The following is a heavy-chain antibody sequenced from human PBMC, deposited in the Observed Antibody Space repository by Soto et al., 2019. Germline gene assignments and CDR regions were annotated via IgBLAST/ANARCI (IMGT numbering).Heavy chain of an antibody. Sequence: GSLELSVAASGFTFSSYGMHGVRQAAGKGLEWVAVISYDGSNKYYADFVKGRFTISRDNSKNTLYLQMNSLRAEDTAVYYCAKDWGSSGSYYYGMDVWGQGTTVTVSS. V-gene: IGHV3-30*18. CDR2: ISYDGSNK. J-gene: IGHJ6*02. CDR1: GFTFSSYG. CDR3: AKDWGSSGSYYYGMDV. D-gene: IGHD6-19*01.